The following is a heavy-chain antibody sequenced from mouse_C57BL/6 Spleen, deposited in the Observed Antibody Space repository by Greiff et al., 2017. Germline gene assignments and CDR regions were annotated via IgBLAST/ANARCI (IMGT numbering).Heavy chain of an antibody. CDR2: IRNKANGYTT. J-gene: IGHJ1*03. Sequence: EVKLMESGGGLVQPGGSLSLSCAASGFTFTDYYMSWVRQPPGKALEWLGFIRNKANGYTTEYSVSVKGRFTIARDNSKSILYLQMNALRAEDSATYDCARFPYYWSRYFDVWGTGTTVTVSS. CDR3: ARFPYYWSRYFDV. D-gene: IGHD1-1*01. CDR1: GFTFTDYY. V-gene: IGHV7-3*01.